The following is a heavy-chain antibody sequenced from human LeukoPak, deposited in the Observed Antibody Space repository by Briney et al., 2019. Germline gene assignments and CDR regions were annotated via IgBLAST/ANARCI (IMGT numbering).Heavy chain of an antibody. Sequence: PSETLSLTCAAYGGSFSGYYWSWIRQPPGRGLEWIGEINHSGSTNYNPSLKSRVTISVDTSKNQFSLKLSSVTAADTAVYYCARKYSSSKVDYWGQGTLVTVSS. J-gene: IGHJ4*02. CDR1: GGSFSGYY. CDR2: INHSGST. D-gene: IGHD6-6*01. CDR3: ARKYSSSKVDY. V-gene: IGHV4-34*01.